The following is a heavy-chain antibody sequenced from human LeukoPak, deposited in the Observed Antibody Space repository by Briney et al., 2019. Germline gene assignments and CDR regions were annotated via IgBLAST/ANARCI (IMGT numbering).Heavy chain of an antibody. V-gene: IGHV3-21*01. CDR2: ISSSRSYI. J-gene: IGHJ6*02. CDR3: ARDSTIYGMDV. Sequence: PGGSLRLSGAASGFTFSSYSMNWVRQAPGKGLEWVSSISSSRSYIYYADSVKGRFTISRDNAKNSLYLQMNSLRAEDTAVYYCARDSTIYGMDVWGQGTTVTVSS. D-gene: IGHD2-2*01. CDR1: GFTFSSYS.